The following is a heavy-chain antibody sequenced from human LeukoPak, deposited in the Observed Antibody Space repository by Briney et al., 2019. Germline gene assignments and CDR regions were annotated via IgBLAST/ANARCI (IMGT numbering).Heavy chain of an antibody. CDR2: IRGNGET. CDR1: SGFS. Sequence: GGSLRLSCAAFSGFSMSWVRQGPAKGLEWVSSIRGNGETFYADSVKGRFTLSSDSSRNTVCFQLNNLRVEDTAIYYCAKASWVSSTDAVRWGQGTLVTVSS. CDR3: AKASWVSSTDAVR. D-gene: IGHD3-16*01. J-gene: IGHJ4*02. V-gene: IGHV3-23*01.